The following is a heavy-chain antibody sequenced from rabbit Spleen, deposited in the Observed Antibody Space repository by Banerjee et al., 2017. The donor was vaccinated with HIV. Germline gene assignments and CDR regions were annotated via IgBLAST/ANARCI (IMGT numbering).Heavy chain of an antibody. V-gene: IGHV1S40*01. J-gene: IGHJ4*01. Sequence: ETGGGLVKPGASLTLTCKASGFSFNSGYDMCWVRQAPGKGLEWIACINAVTGKAVYASWAKGRFTFSKTSSTTVTLQMTSLTAADTATYFCARDGVYGGYEFDLWGPGTLVTVS. CDR1: GFSFNSGYD. CDR2: INAVTGKA. D-gene: IGHD2-1*01. CDR3: ARDGVYGGYEFDL.